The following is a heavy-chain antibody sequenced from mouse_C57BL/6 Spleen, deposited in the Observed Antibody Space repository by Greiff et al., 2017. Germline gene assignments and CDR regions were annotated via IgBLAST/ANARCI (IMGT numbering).Heavy chain of an antibody. CDR1: GYTFTSYW. V-gene: IGHV1-64*01. J-gene: IGHJ4*01. D-gene: IGHD1-1*01. CDR3: ARSGATTVYAMDD. Sequence: QVQLQQPGAELVKPGASVKLSCKASGYTFTSYWMHWVKQRPGQGLEWIGMIHPNSGSTNYNEKFKSKATLTVDKSSSTAYMQLSSLTSEDSAVYYCARSGATTVYAMDDWGQGTSVTVSS. CDR2: IHPNSGST.